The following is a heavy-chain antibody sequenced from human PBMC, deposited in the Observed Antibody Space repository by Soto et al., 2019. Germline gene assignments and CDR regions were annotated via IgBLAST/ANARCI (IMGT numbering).Heavy chain of an antibody. CDR2: IFHSGST. J-gene: IGHJ4*02. Sequence: QVQLQESGPGLVKPSETLSLTCTVSGGSISSYYWSWIRQPPGKGLEWIGYIFHSGSTSYNPSLKSRVTISVDTSKNPSSLKLSSVTAADTALYYCARSMGLHEMNWGQGTLVTVSS. CDR3: ARSMGLHEMN. D-gene: IGHD3-10*01. CDR1: GGSISSYY. V-gene: IGHV4-59*08.